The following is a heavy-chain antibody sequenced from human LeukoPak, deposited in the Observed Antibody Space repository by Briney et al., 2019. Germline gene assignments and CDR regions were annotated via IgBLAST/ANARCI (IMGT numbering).Heavy chain of an antibody. CDR3: ARASPAGGYYPFDY. D-gene: IGHD3-22*01. Sequence: TSETLSLTCAVSGGSISSGGYSWSWIRQPPGKGLEWIGYIYHSGSTYYNPSLKSRVTISVDRSKNQFSLKLSSVTAADTAVYYCARASPAGGYYPFDYWGQGTLVTVSS. V-gene: IGHV4-30-2*01. CDR1: GGSISSGGYS. CDR2: IYHSGST. J-gene: IGHJ4*02.